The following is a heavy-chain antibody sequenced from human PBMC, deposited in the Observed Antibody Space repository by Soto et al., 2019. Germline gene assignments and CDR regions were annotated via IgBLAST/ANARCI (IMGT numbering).Heavy chain of an antibody. CDR2: IKSKTDGGTT. Sequence: GGSLRLSCAASGFTFSNAWMSWVRQAPGKGLEWVGRIKSKTDGGTTDYAAPVKGRFTISRDDSKNTLYLQMNSLKTEDTAVYYCTTDRISSSWLDYYFDYWGQGTLVTVSS. D-gene: IGHD6-13*01. CDR3: TTDRISSSWLDYYFDY. V-gene: IGHV3-15*01. J-gene: IGHJ4*02. CDR1: GFTFSNAW.